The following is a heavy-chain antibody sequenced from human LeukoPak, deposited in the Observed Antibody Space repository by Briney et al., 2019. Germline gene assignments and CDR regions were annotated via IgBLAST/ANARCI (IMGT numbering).Heavy chain of an antibody. J-gene: IGHJ4*02. CDR3: AKDGGLWVSAHWGDS. CDR2: ISGSGGST. Sequence: PGGSLRLSCAASGFTFSSYAMSWVRQAPGKGLEWVSAISGSGGSTYYADSVKGRLTVSRDDSKNTLYLQMNSLRAEDTAVYYCAKDGGLWVSAHWGDSWGRGTLVTVSS. V-gene: IGHV3-23*01. D-gene: IGHD7-27*01. CDR1: GFTFSSYA.